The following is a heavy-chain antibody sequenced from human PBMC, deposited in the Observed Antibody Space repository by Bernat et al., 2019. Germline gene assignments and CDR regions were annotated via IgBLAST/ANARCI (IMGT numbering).Heavy chain of an antibody. CDR3: AGRGVDWYFDL. Sequence: EVQLVESGGGLVKPGGSLRLSCAASGFTFSSYSMNWVRQAPGKGLEWVSSISSSSSYIYYADSVKGRFTISRDNAKNSLYLQMNSLGAEDTAVYYCAGRGVDWYFDLWGRGTLVTVSS. CDR1: GFTFSSYS. D-gene: IGHD6-25*01. J-gene: IGHJ2*01. CDR2: ISSSSSYI. V-gene: IGHV3-21*01.